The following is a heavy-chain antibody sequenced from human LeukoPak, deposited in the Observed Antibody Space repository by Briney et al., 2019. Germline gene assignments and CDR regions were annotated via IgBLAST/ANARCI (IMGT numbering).Heavy chain of an antibody. CDR1: GFTFSSYS. V-gene: IGHV3-48*04. J-gene: IGHJ4*02. CDR2: ISSSSSTI. D-gene: IGHD3-9*01. CDR3: TTTSINFDWLWDVSY. Sequence: GGSLRLSCAASGFTFSSYSMNWVRQAPGKGLEWVSYISSSSSTINYADSVKGRFTISRDNAKNSLYLQMNSLKTEDTAVYYCTTTSINFDWLWDVSYWGQGTLVTVSS.